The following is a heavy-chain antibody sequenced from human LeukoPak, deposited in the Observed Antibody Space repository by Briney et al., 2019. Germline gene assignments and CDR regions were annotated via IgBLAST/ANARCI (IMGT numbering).Heavy chain of an antibody. CDR1: GFSFTGYW. Sequence: GESLQISFQGSGFSFTGYWIGWGRPMPGKGLECVGIIDPGDCETRYSPSFQGQVNISVDKSMSTAYLQWSSLQASDTAVYYCATFPSSSSLRGDHWGQGTLVTVSS. V-gene: IGHV5-51*01. D-gene: IGHD2-2*01. CDR2: IDPGDCET. J-gene: IGHJ4*02. CDR3: ATFPSSSSLRGDH.